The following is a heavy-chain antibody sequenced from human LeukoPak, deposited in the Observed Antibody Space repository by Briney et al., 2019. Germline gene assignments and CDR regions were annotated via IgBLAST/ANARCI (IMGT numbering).Heavy chain of an antibody. J-gene: IGHJ4*02. D-gene: IGHD6-19*01. CDR1: GGTFSSYA. CDR3: ATGYSSGPYYFDY. V-gene: IGHV1-69*05. CDR2: IIPIFGTA. Sequence: ASVKVSCXASGGTFSSYAISWVRQAPGQGLEWMGRIIPIFGTANYAQKFQGRVTITTDESTSTAYMELSSLRSEDTAVYYCATGYSSGPYYFDYWGQGTLVTVSS.